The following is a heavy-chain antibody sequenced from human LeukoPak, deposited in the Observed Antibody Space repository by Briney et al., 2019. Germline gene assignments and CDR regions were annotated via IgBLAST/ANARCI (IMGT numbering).Heavy chain of an antibody. Sequence: GGSLRLSCAASGFTFSGSAMHWVRQASGKGLEWVGRIRSKANSYATAYAASVKGRFTISRDDSKNTAYLQMNSLKTEDTAVYYCTRLPTGTTSSYAFDIWGQGTMVTVSS. D-gene: IGHD1-7*01. CDR3: TRLPTGTTSSYAFDI. V-gene: IGHV3-73*01. CDR2: IRSKANSYAT. J-gene: IGHJ3*02. CDR1: GFTFSGSA.